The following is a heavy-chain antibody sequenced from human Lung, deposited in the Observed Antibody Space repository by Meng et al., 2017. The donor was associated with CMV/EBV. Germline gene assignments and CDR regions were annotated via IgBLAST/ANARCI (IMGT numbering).Heavy chain of an antibody. CDR2: INSDGSRR. V-gene: IGHV3-74*01. CDR1: GSTASSHW. CDR3: ARGVAEFLGWEMGH. Sequence: EVYLVESGGGLVRAGGSVRLSCEGSGSTASSHWMHWARQVPGKGLVWVSSINSDGSRRNYADSVKGRFTIFKDNDKNTLYLEMNSLRAEDAGVYYCARGVAEFLGWEMGHWGQGTPVIVSS. J-gene: IGHJ4*02. D-gene: IGHD1-26*01.